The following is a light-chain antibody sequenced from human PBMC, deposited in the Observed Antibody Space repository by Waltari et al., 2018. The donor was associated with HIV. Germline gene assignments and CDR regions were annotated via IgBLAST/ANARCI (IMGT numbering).Light chain of an antibody. CDR1: SSDVGGYDY. CDR3: SSYAGSYSVV. J-gene: IGLJ2*01. Sequence: QSALTQPRSVSGSPGQSVTISCTGTSSDVGGYDYVSWYQQHPGKAPKLMIYDVSERPSGVPDRVSGSKSGNTASLTISGLQAEDEADYYCSSYAGSYSVVFGGGTKLTVL. CDR2: DVS. V-gene: IGLV2-11*01.